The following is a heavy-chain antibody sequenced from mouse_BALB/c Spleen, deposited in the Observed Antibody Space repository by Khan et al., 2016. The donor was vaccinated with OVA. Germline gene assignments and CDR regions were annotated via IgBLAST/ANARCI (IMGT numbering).Heavy chain of an antibody. CDR3: AKDRGYYAVDD. Sequence: VELVESGPGLVAPSQSLSITCTVSGFSLTSYGVSWVRQPPGKGLEWLGVIWGDGNTNFHSALRSRLSIRKDNSKSQVFLKLNSLQTDDTATYYCAKDRGYYAVDDWGQGTSVIVSS. CDR2: IWGDGNT. V-gene: IGHV2-3*01. CDR1: GFSLTSYG. J-gene: IGHJ4*01.